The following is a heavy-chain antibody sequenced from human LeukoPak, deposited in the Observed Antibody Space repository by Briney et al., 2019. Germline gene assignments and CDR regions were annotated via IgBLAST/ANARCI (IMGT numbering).Heavy chain of an antibody. D-gene: IGHD5-12*01. V-gene: IGHV3-20*04. CDR2: INWNGGST. CDR3: ARRSGYDSNYFDY. CDR1: GFAFDDYG. Sequence: GGSLRLSCAASGFAFDDYGMTWVRQAPGKGLEWVSGINWNGGSTGYADSVKGRFTISRDNAKNSLYLQMNSLRAEDTALYYCARRSGYDSNYFDYWGQGTLVTVSS. J-gene: IGHJ4*02.